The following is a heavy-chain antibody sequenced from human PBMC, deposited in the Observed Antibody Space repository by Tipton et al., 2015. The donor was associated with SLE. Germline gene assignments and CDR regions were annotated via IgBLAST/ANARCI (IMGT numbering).Heavy chain of an antibody. Sequence: RSLRLSCEASGFSFSSFDMHWVRQAPGKGLEWVAVMWYENGGNKYYADSVKGRFTISRDNAKNSLYLQINSLRPEDTALYYCAKDIGNSGYLFDYWGQGALVTVSS. CDR1: GFSFSSFD. CDR3: AKDIGNSGYLFDY. CDR2: MWYENGGNK. V-gene: IGHV3-33*03. D-gene: IGHD5-12*01. J-gene: IGHJ4*02.